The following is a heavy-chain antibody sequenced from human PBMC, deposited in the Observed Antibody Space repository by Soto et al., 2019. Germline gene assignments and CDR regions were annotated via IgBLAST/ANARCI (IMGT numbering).Heavy chain of an antibody. CDR3: ARRGVEPGIGMDV. Sequence: ASVKVSCKASGYTFTGYYMRWVRQAPGQGLEWMGWINPNSGGTNYAQKFQGWVTMTRDTSISTAYMELSRLRSDDTAVYYCARRGVEPGIGMDVWGQGTTVTVSS. D-gene: IGHD7-27*01. CDR1: GYTFTGYY. J-gene: IGHJ6*02. CDR2: INPNSGGT. V-gene: IGHV1-2*04.